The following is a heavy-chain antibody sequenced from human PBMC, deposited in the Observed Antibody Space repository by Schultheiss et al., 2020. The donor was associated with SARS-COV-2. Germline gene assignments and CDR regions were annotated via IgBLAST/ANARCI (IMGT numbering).Heavy chain of an antibody. CDR2: IRYDGSNK. V-gene: IGHV3-30*02. CDR1: GFTFSSYG. J-gene: IGHJ4*02. D-gene: IGHD6-19*01. CDR3: AKDPNSSGWYDPPDY. Sequence: GSLRLSCAASGFTFSSYGMHWVRQAPGKGLEWVAFIRYDGSNKYYADSVKGRFTISRDNSKNTLYLQMNSLRAEDTAVYYCAKDPNSSGWYDPPDYWGQGTLVTVSS.